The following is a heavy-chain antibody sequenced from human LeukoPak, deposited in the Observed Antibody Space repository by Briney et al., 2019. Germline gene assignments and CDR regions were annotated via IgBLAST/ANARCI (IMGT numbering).Heavy chain of an antibody. J-gene: IGHJ4*02. CDR1: GLTFSSHW. V-gene: IGHV3-74*01. CDR3: ATQQGGNLAY. D-gene: IGHD1-14*01. CDR2: ITNDGSST. Sequence: GGSLRLSCAASGLTFSSHWMHWVRQAPGKGLVWVSRITNDGSSTTYADSVKGRFTISRDNAKNMLYLQVNSLRAENTAVYYCATQQGGNLAYWGQGTLVTVSS.